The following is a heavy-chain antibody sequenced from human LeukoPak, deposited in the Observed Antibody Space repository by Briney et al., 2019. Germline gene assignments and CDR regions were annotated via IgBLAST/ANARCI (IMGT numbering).Heavy chain of an antibody. CDR3: ARHVLLWFGELSYPDY. D-gene: IGHD3-10*01. Sequence: KTSETLSLTCTVSGGSISSYYWSWIRQPAGKGLEWIGRIYTSGSTNYNPSLKSRVTMSVDTSKNQFSLKLSSVTAADTAVYYCARHVLLWFGELSYPDYWGQGTLVTVSS. V-gene: IGHV4-4*07. CDR1: GGSISSYY. J-gene: IGHJ4*02. CDR2: IYTSGST.